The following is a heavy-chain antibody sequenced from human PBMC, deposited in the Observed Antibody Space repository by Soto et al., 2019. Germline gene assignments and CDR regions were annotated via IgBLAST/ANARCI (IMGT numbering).Heavy chain of an antibody. J-gene: IGHJ4*02. V-gene: IGHV1-8*01. Sequence: QVQLVQSGAEVKKPGASVKVSCKASGYTFTSYDINWVRQATGQGLEWMGWMNPNSGNTGYAQKFQGRVTMTRNTSISTAYMELSSLRSEDTAVYYCAGGHCSSTSYLSRALDYWGQGTLVTVSS. CDR2: MNPNSGNT. CDR3: AGGHCSSTSYLSRALDY. D-gene: IGHD2-2*01. CDR1: GYTFTSYD.